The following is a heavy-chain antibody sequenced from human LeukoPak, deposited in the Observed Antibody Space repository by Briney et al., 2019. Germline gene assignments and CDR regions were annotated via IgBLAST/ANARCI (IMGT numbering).Heavy chain of an antibody. Sequence: GGSLRLSCAASGFTFSSYSMNWVRQAPGKGLEWVSYISSSSSTIYYADSVKGRFTISRDNAKNSLYLQMNSLRAEDTAVYYCARGTALYDFWSGYLLDYWGQGTLVTVSS. CDR2: ISSSSSTI. CDR3: ARGTALYDFWSGYLLDY. D-gene: IGHD3-3*01. CDR1: GFTFSSYS. J-gene: IGHJ4*02. V-gene: IGHV3-48*01.